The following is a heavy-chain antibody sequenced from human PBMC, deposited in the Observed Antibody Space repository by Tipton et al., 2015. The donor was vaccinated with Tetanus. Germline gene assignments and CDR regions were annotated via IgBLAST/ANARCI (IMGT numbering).Heavy chain of an antibody. V-gene: IGHV3-23*01. CDR1: GFTLGNYA. J-gene: IGHJ2*01. Sequence: SLRLSCAASGFTLGNYAMSWVRQAPGKGLEWVSTVRNRGDATYYADSVKGRFTISRDSSESTLYLQMNSLRPEDTAVYFCAKDYSSSSWTWSRRYFDLWGRGTLVAASS. D-gene: IGHD6-6*01. CDR3: AKDYSSSSWTWSRRYFDL. CDR2: VRNRGDAT.